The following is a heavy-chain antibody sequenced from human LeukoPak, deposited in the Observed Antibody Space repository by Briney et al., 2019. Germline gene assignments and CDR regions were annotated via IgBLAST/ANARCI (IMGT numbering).Heavy chain of an antibody. J-gene: IGHJ4*02. V-gene: IGHV1-8*01. D-gene: IGHD2-15*01. CDR1: GYTFTSYD. Sequence: ASVKVSCKASGYTFTSYDINWVRQATGQGLEGMGWMNTNSGKTGYAQKFHGRAIMTKNTFISTAYMELSSLRSEDTAVYYCARAGGYCGRISCPYYFDYWGQGSLVAVSS. CDR3: ARAGGYCGRISCPYYFDY. CDR2: MNTNSGKT.